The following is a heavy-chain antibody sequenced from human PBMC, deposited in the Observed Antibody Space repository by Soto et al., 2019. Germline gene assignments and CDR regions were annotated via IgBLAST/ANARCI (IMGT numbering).Heavy chain of an antibody. Sequence: GASVKVSCKVSGYTLTELSMHWVRQAPGKGLEWKGGFDPEDGETIYAQKFQGRVTMTEDTPTDTACMELSSLRSEDTAVYYCATSSSLLDYPQRYYFDYWGQGTLVTVSS. D-gene: IGHD6-13*01. CDR2: FDPEDGET. CDR1: GYTLTELS. CDR3: ATSSSLLDYPQRYYFDY. V-gene: IGHV1-24*01. J-gene: IGHJ4*02.